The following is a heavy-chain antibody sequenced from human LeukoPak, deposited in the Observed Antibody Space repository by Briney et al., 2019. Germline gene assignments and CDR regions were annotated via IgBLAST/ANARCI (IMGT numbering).Heavy chain of an antibody. CDR2: IDSDGSIT. J-gene: IGHJ4*02. CDR3: ARALGSPLDY. CDR1: GFAFTNSW. V-gene: IGHV3-74*01. Sequence: PGGSLRLSCAASGFAFTNSWMHWVRQAPGKGLVWVSRIDSDGSITNYADSVKGRFTISRDNAKNALYLQMNSLRAEDTAVYYCARALGSPLDYWGQGTLVTVSS. D-gene: IGHD1-26*01.